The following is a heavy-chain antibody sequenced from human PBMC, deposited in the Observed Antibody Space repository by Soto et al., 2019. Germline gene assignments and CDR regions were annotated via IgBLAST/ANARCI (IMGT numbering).Heavy chain of an antibody. CDR3: ARAVGGYLYYFDY. Sequence: LSLTCTVSGGSISSGDYYWSWIRQPPGKGLEWIGYIYYSGSTYYNPSLKSRVTISVDTSKNQFSLKLSSVTAADTAVYYCARAVGGYLYYFDYWGQGTLVTSPQ. J-gene: IGHJ4*02. CDR1: GGSISSGDYY. CDR2: IYYSGST. V-gene: IGHV4-30-4*01. D-gene: IGHD3-16*02.